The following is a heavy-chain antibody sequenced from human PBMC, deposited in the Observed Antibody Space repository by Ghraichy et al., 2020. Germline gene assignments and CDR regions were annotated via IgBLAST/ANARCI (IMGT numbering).Heavy chain of an antibody. Sequence: SVKVSCKASGGTFSSYAISWVRQAPGQGLEWMGGIIPIFGTANYAQKFQGRVTITADESTSTAYMELSSLRSEDTAVYYCARSIAAAGTNYYYYGMDVWGQGTTVTVSS. V-gene: IGHV1-69*13. D-gene: IGHD6-13*01. CDR3: ARSIAAAGTNYYYYGMDV. J-gene: IGHJ6*02. CDR2: IIPIFGTA. CDR1: GGTFSSYA.